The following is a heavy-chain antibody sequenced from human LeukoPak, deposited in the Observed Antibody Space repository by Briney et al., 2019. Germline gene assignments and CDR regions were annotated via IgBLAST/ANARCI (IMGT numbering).Heavy chain of an antibody. D-gene: IGHD3-22*01. CDR1: GFTFNNYA. CDR3: ARGPYYYDSSGFDY. J-gene: IGHJ4*02. Sequence: PGGSLRLSCAASGFTFNNYAMTWVRQAPGKGLEWVSGISGSGGSTYYADSVKGRFTISRDNSKNTLYLQMNSLRAEDTAVYYCARGPYYYDSSGFDYWGQGTLVTVSS. CDR2: ISGSGGST. V-gene: IGHV3-23*01.